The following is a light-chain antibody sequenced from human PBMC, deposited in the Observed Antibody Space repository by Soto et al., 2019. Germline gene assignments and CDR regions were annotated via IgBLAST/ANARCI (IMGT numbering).Light chain of an antibody. V-gene: IGLV2-14*01. J-gene: IGLJ1*01. Sequence: QSVLTQPPSASGSPGQSVTISCIGTSSDVGGYNYVSWYQLHPGKAPKLMVFEVSNRPSGVSYRFSGSKSGNTASLTISGLQAEDEADYFCSSYSISTAYLFGSGTKVTVL. CDR1: SSDVGGYNY. CDR3: SSYSISTAYL. CDR2: EVS.